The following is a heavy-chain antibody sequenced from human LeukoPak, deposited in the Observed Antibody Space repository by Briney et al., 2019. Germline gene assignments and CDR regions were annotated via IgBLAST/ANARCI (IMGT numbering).Heavy chain of an antibody. CDR2: IRFDGSNK. CDR1: GFTFTDYG. D-gene: IGHD2-15*01. V-gene: IGHV3-30*02. CDR3: ARDISPGSRSAFDI. Sequence: QSGGSLRLSCAASGFTFTDYGMHWVRQAPGKGLEWVAFIRFDGSNKYYTDSVKGRFTISRDNSKNTLYLQMNSLRAEDTAVYYCARDISPGSRSAFDIWGQGTMVTVSS. J-gene: IGHJ3*02.